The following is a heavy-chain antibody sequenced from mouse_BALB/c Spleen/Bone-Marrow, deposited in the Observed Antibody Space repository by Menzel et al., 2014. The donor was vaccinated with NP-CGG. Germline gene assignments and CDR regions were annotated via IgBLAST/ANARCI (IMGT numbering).Heavy chain of an antibody. V-gene: IGHV6-6*01. J-gene: IGHJ3*01. D-gene: IGHD2-2*01. Sequence: EVHLVESGGGLVQPGGSMRLSCSASGFTFSDTWMDWVRQSPEKGLEWVVEIRTKVDNHAAYSAESVKGRFAISRDDSKSSVYLQMNNLRAEDTGIYYCTPHGSFAFWGQGTLVTVSA. CDR3: TPHGSFAF. CDR1: GFTFSDTW. CDR2: IRTKVDNHAA.